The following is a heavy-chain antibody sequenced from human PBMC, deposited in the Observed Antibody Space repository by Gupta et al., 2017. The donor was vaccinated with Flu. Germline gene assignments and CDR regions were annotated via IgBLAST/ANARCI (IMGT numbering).Heavy chain of an antibody. CDR3: ARAWNGGAFEI. V-gene: IGHV3-7*01. Sequence: EVQLVESGGGLVQPGGSLRLSCAASGFTFSDYWMSWVRQAPGKGLEWVANIKQEGSEKYYVDSVKGRVTFSRDNAKNSLYLQMNSLRTEDTAVYYCARAWNGGAFEIWGQGTMVTVSA. D-gene: IGHD1-1*01. J-gene: IGHJ3*02. CDR1: GFTFSDYW. CDR2: IKQEGSEK.